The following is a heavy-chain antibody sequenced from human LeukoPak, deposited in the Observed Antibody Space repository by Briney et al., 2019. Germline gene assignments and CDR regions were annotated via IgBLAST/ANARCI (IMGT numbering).Heavy chain of an antibody. Sequence: GGSLRLSCVASGFTFSSYWMHWVRQDPRKGLVWVSRINGDGRNINYADSVRGRFTISRDNSKNTLYLQMNSLRAEDTAVYYCAKVPLPRIAAAGTIFDYWGQGTLVTVSS. D-gene: IGHD6-13*01. V-gene: IGHV3-74*01. CDR2: INGDGRNI. J-gene: IGHJ4*02. CDR1: GFTFSSYW. CDR3: AKVPLPRIAAAGTIFDY.